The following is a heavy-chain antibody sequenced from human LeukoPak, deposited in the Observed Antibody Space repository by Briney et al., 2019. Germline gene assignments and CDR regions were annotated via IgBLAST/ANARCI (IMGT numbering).Heavy chain of an antibody. Sequence: GGSLRLSCAASGFTFDNYAMNWVRQAPGKGLEWVLGISGSGVNTYYADSGKGRFTISRDNSKNTLYLQLNSLRGEDTAIYYCARDTSFNYGAHAMDVWGQGTTVTVSS. V-gene: IGHV3-23*01. CDR3: ARDTSFNYGAHAMDV. J-gene: IGHJ6*02. D-gene: IGHD4/OR15-4a*01. CDR1: GFTFDNYA. CDR2: ISGSGVNT.